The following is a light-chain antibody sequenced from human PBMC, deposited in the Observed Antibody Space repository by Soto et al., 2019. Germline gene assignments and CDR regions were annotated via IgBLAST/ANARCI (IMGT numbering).Light chain of an antibody. V-gene: IGKV1-5*03. Sequence: DIQMTHSPSTLSGAVPYIVTLTSRASQTISSCLNWYQQKPGKAPKLLIYTASSLKSGVPSRFSGSGSGTDFTLTISSLQPDDFATYYCQHYNSYPEAFGQGTKVDI. J-gene: IGKJ1*01. CDR3: QHYNSYPEA. CDR2: TAS. CDR1: QTISSC.